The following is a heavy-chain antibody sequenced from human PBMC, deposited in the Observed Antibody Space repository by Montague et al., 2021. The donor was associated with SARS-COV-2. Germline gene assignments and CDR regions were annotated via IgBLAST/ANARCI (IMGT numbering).Heavy chain of an antibody. D-gene: IGHD4-11*01. Sequence: SETLSLTCAVSGVSITSTNWWSLVRQPPGKGLEWIGEISYGGIATYNPSLKSRATISMDRSRNLFSLRLSSVTAADMAIYYCAGKVLTVPADYWGQGTLVTVS. CDR2: ISYGGIA. V-gene: IGHV4-4*02. CDR1: GVSITSTNW. J-gene: IGHJ4*02. CDR3: AGKVLTVPADY.